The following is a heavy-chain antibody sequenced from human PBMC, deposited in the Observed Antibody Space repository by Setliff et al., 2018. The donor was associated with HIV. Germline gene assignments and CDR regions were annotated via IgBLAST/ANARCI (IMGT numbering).Heavy chain of an antibody. CDR3: ARDGAAVAGTHGLDY. V-gene: IGHV4-39*02. CDR2: IYYTGST. CDR1: GASIARSDYY. Sequence: PSETLSLTCTVSGASIARSDYYWGWIRQPPGKGLEWIGSIYYTGSTYLNPSLKSRVTIFVDTSKNEFSLKMTSVTAADTALYYCARDGAAVAGTHGLDYWGQGALVTVSS. J-gene: IGHJ4*02. D-gene: IGHD6-19*01.